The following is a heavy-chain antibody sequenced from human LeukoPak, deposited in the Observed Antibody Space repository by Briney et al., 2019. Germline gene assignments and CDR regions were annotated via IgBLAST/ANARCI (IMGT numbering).Heavy chain of an antibody. CDR2: ISGSGGST. CDR3: AKDQGYYYGSGSYGFDY. V-gene: IGHV3-23*01. D-gene: IGHD3-10*01. Sequence: PGGSLRLSCAASGFTFSSYAMSWVRQAPGKGLEWVSAISGSGGSTYYAESVKGRFTISRDSSKNTLYLQRNSLRAEDTAVYYCAKDQGYYYGSGSYGFDYWAQGTLVPVSS. J-gene: IGHJ4*02. CDR1: GFTFSSYA.